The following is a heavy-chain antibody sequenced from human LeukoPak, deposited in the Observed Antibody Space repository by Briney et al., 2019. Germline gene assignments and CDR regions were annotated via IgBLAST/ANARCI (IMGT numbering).Heavy chain of an antibody. CDR3: ARHRSCCSGGRCYVDY. Sequence: GESLKISCKGSGYSFTSFWIGWVRQMPGKGLEWMAIIYPGDSDTRYSPSFQGQVTISADKSSSTAFLQWSSLRASDTAIYYCARHRSCCSGGRCYVDYWGQGTLVTVSS. CDR2: IYPGDSDT. D-gene: IGHD2-15*01. CDR1: GYSFTSFW. J-gene: IGHJ4*02. V-gene: IGHV5-51*01.